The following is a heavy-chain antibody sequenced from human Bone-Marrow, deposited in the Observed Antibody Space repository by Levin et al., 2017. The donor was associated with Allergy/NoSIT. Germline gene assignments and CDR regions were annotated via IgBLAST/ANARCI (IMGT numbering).Heavy chain of an antibody. J-gene: IGHJ3*02. CDR3: ARDPDYYDRAFDT. V-gene: IGHV1-2*02. Sequence: GASVKVSCKASGYTFTDYYMNWVRQAPGQGLEWMGCINPNSGGTNYAQKFQGRVTMTRDTSISTAYMELSGLRSDDTAVYYCARDPDYYDRAFDTWGQGTMVTVSS. D-gene: IGHD3-22*01. CDR2: INPNSGGT. CDR1: GYTFTDYY.